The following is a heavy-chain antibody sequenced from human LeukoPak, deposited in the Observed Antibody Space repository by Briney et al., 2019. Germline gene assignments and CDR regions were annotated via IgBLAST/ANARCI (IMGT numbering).Heavy chain of an antibody. J-gene: IGHJ4*02. CDR3: VRVISGGHFDY. D-gene: IGHD3-10*01. CDR2: IHYTGST. Sequence: SETLSLICTVSGVSITSHYWTWIRQPPGKGLEWIGYIHYTGSTDSNPSLKSRVTMSIDTSKNQFSLSLSSVTAADTGVYYCVRVISGGHFDYWGQGTLVTVSS. V-gene: IGHV4-59*11. CDR1: GVSITSHY.